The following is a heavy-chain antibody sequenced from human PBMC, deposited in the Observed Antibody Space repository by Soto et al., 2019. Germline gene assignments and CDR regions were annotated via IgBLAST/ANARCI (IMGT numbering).Heavy chain of an antibody. Sequence: WGALLVFCASSVFTFRNFAMTRVRQATGEGLEWVSSISGTDDYTYYADSVKGRFTISRDNARNTLFLHMNNLRADDTAVYYCARDCSSYSCSVWAYWGQGTLVTGSS. V-gene: IGHV3-23*01. J-gene: IGHJ4*02. CDR2: ISGTDDYT. CDR3: ARDCSSYSCSVWAY. CDR1: VFTFRNFA. D-gene: IGHD2-2*01.